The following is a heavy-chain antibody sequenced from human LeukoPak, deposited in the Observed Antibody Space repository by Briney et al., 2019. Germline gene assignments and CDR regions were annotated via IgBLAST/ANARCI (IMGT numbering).Heavy chain of an antibody. CDR2: INHSGST. Sequence: GSLRLSCAASGFTFSSYWMHWVRQAPGKGLEWIGEINHSGSTNYNPSLKSRVTISVDTSKNQFSLKLSSVTAADTAVYYCARHRVVRGVIPYWGQGTLVTVSS. D-gene: IGHD3-10*01. CDR1: GFTFSSYW. J-gene: IGHJ4*02. CDR3: ARHRVVRGVIPY. V-gene: IGHV4-34*01.